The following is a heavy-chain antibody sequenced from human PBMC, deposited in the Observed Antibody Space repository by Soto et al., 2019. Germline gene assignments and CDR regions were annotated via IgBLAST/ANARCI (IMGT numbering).Heavy chain of an antibody. V-gene: IGHV3-7*03. Sequence: AGSLMLSCAASGFTFSSYWMSWVRQAPGKGLEWVANIKQDGSEKYYVDSVKGGFTISRDNAKNSLYLQMNSLRAEDTAVYYCARVGRLDYDFWSGYSSYEYYGMDVWGQGTTVTVSS. CDR2: IKQDGSEK. J-gene: IGHJ6*02. CDR1: GFTFSSYW. D-gene: IGHD3-3*01. CDR3: ARVGRLDYDFWSGYSSYEYYGMDV.